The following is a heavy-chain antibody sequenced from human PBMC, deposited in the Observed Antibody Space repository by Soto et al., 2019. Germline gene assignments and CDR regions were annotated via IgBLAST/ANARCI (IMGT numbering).Heavy chain of an antibody. J-gene: IGHJ3*02. CDR3: ARLVYGSGVDI. Sequence: PSETLSLTCTVSGGSISSYYWSWIRQPPGKGLEWIGYIYYSGSTNYNPSLKSRVTISVDTSKNQFSLKLSSVTAADTAVYYCARLVYGSGVDIWGQGTMVPVSS. D-gene: IGHD3-10*01. V-gene: IGHV4-59*01. CDR1: GGSISSYY. CDR2: IYYSGST.